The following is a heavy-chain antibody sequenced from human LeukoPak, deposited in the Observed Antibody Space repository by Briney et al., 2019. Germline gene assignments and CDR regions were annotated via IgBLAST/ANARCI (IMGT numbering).Heavy chain of an antibody. D-gene: IGHD3-3*01. CDR2: MNPNSGNT. Sequence: ASVKVSCKASGYSFTAYYMHWVRQAPGQGLEWMGWMNPNSGNTGYAQKFQGRVTITRNTSISTAYMELSSLRSEDTAVYYCARNGGYYDFWSGYSNWFDPWGQGTLVTVSS. V-gene: IGHV1-8*03. CDR1: GYSFTAYY. J-gene: IGHJ5*02. CDR3: ARNGGYYDFWSGYSNWFDP.